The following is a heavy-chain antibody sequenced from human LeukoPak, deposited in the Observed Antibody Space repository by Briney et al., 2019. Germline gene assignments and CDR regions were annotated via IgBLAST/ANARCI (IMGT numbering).Heavy chain of an antibody. J-gene: IGHJ4*02. D-gene: IGHD3-9*01. CDR1: GFSFSIYA. Sequence: GGSLRLSCAASGFSFSIYAMNWVRQAPGKGLEWVSAISGSGGSTYYADSVKGRFTISRDNSKNTLYLQMNSLRAEDTAVYYCAKDPPHRYFDWLLWGQGTLVTVSS. CDR2: ISGSGGST. V-gene: IGHV3-23*01. CDR3: AKDPPHRYFDWLL.